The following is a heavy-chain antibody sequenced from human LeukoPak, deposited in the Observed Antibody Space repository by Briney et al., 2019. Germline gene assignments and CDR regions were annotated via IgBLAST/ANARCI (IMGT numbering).Heavy chain of an antibody. CDR1: GFTFSSYS. J-gene: IGHJ4*02. D-gene: IGHD6-13*01. CDR2: ISSSSSYI. Sequence: GGSLRLSRAASGFTFSSYSMNWVRQAPGKGLEWVSSISSSSSYIYYADSVKGRFTISRDNAKNSLYLQMNSLRAEDTAVYYCARDSARSGIAAAGPYFDYWGQGTLVTVSS. V-gene: IGHV3-21*01. CDR3: ARDSARSGIAAAGPYFDY.